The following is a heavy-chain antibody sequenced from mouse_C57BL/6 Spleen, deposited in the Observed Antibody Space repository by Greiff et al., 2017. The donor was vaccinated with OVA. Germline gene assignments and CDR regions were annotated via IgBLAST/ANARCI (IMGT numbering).Heavy chain of an antibody. V-gene: IGHV1-75*01. Sequence: QVQLQQSGPELVKPGASVKISCKASGYTFTDYYINWVKQRPGQGLEWIGWIFPGSGSTYYNEKFKGKATLTVDKSSSTAYMLLSSLTSEDSAVYCCARAYDYDGAWFAYWGQGTLVTVSA. CDR3: ARAYDYDGAWFAY. D-gene: IGHD2-4*01. CDR1: GYTFTDYY. CDR2: IFPGSGST. J-gene: IGHJ3*01.